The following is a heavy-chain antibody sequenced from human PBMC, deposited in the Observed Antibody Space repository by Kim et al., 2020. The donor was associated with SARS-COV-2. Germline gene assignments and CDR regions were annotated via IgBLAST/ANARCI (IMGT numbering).Heavy chain of an antibody. Sequence: ASVKVSCKASGYTFTSYDINWVRQATGQGLEWMGWMNPNSGNTGYAQKFQGRVTMTRNTSISTAYMELSSLRSEDTAVYYCARRVDGVWYYYYYMDVWGKGTTVTVSS. CDR2: MNPNSGNT. D-gene: IGHD2-8*01. CDR1: GYTFTSYD. CDR3: ARRVDGVWYYYYYMDV. V-gene: IGHV1-8*01. J-gene: IGHJ6*03.